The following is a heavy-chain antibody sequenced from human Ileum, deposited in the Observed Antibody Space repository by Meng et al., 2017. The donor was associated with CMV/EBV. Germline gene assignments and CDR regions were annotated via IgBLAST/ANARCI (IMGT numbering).Heavy chain of an antibody. V-gene: IGHV4-30-4*08. CDR3: ARRSSGLFDY. CDR2: IYYSGTT. J-gene: IGHJ4*02. D-gene: IGHD6-13*01. Sequence: QVQRQGSGPGLVKPSQTLSLTCTVSGGSISSGDYYWTWIRQPPGKGLEWIGYIYYSGTTYYNPSLKSRVSISVDTSRNQFSLQLSSVTAADTAVYYCARRSSGLFDYWGQGILVTVSS. CDR1: GGSISSGDYY.